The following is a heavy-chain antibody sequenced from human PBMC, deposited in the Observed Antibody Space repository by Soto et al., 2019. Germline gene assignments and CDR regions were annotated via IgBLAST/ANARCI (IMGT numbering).Heavy chain of an antibody. V-gene: IGHV4-30-4*01. CDR2: ILHSGST. CDR1: GVSISSGDTY. J-gene: IGHJ4*02. Sequence: QVQLQESGPRLVKPSQTLSLTCSVSGVSISSGDTYWAWIRQAPGKGLEWIGYILHSGSTYYNPSLDSRLTISLATSKNQFSLRLRSVTAADTAVYFCARAPENSENWNPYYFDYWGKGTLVTVSP. CDR3: ARAPENSENWNPYYFDY. D-gene: IGHD1-1*01.